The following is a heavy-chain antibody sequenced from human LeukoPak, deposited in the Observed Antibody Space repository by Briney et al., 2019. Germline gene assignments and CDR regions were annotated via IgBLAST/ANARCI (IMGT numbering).Heavy chain of an antibody. CDR1: GASVSSASY. Sequence: SETLSLTCTVSGASVSSASYWTWIRQPPGRGVEWIAHIYNGVNTNYNPSLKSRVTISVDTSKNQFSLRLNSVTAADTAVYYCARSRAFNSGAFDPWGQGSLVTVSS. D-gene: IGHD1-26*01. J-gene: IGHJ5*02. CDR3: ARSRAFNSGAFDP. CDR2: IYNGVNT. V-gene: IGHV4-61*01.